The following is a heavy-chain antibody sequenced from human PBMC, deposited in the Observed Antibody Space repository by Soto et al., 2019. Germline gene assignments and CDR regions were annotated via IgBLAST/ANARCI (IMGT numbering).Heavy chain of an antibody. CDR3: ARYYTSSWSQSSYYYGMDV. V-gene: IGHV3-21*06. Sequence: PVGSLRLSCAASGFTFSSYSMNWVGQAPGKGLEWVSSISSSGGYIDYGDSVKGRFTISRDNAKNSLHLQMNSLRAEDTAVYYCARYYTSSWSQSSYYYGMDVWGQGTTVTVSS. CDR1: GFTFSSYS. D-gene: IGHD6-13*01. J-gene: IGHJ6*02. CDR2: ISSSGGYI.